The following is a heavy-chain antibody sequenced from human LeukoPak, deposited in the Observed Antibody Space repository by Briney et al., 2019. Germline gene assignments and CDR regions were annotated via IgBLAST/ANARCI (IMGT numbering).Heavy chain of an antibody. CDR3: ATLPRRGSYGGLDY. J-gene: IGHJ4*02. CDR1: GYTFTSYG. Sequence: PLASVKVSCKASGYTFTSYGISWVRQAPGKGLEWMGGFDPEDGETIYAQKFQGRVTMTEDTSTDTAYMELSSLRSEDTAVYYCATLPRRGSYGGLDYWGQGTLVTVSS. V-gene: IGHV1-24*01. CDR2: FDPEDGET. D-gene: IGHD1-26*01.